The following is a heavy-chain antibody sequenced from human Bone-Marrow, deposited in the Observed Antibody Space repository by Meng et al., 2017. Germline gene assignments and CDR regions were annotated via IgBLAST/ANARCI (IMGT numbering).Heavy chain of an antibody. J-gene: IGHJ6*02. Sequence: SVKVSCKASGGTFSSYAISWVRQAPGQGLEWMGGIIPIFGTANYAQKFQGRVTITADESTSTAYMELSSLRSEDTAVYYCAREQWLVPLYYYYGMDVWGQGTTVTGS. CDR1: GGTFSSYA. CDR3: AREQWLVPLYYYYGMDV. D-gene: IGHD6-19*01. V-gene: IGHV1-69*13. CDR2: IIPIFGTA.